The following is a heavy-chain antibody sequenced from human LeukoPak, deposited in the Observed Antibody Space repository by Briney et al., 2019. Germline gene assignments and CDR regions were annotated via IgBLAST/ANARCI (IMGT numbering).Heavy chain of an antibody. CDR2: INTNTGNP. CDR3: ARNSGGNDLYYYYYGMDV. D-gene: IGHD2-15*01. J-gene: IGHJ6*02. V-gene: IGHV7-4-1*02. CDR1: GYTFTSYA. Sequence: GASVEVSCKASGYTFTSYAMNWVRQAPGQGLEWMGWINTNTGNPTYAQGFTGRFVFSLDTSVSTAYLQISSLKAEDTAVYYCARNSGGNDLYYYYYGMDVWGQGTTVTVSS.